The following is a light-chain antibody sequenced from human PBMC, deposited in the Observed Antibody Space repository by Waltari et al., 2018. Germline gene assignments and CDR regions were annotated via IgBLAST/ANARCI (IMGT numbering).Light chain of an antibody. Sequence: QSLLTQPPSVSGAPGQGVTIPATGSPPNIGAGYVVPGYQQLPGPPPKLLIFTNTNRPSGVPYRFSASKSDTSASLAITGLQAEDEADYYCHSYDFSLRGSVFGGGTKLTVL. CDR1: PPNIGAGYV. V-gene: IGLV1-40*01. CDR2: TNT. CDR3: HSYDFSLRGSV. J-gene: IGLJ3*02.